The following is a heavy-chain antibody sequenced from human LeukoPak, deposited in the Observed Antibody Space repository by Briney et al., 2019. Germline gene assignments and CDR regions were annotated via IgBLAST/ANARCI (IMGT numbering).Heavy chain of an antibody. J-gene: IGHJ5*02. CDR2: IYPGDSDT. D-gene: IGHD6-13*01. CDR3: ARGQQLARDCFDP. CDR1: GYSFTSCW. V-gene: IGHV5-51*01. Sequence: GESLKISCKGSGYSFTSCWIGWVRQMPGKGLEWMGIIYPGDSDTRYSPSFQGQVTISADKSISTAYLQWSSLKASDTAVYHCARGQQLARDCFDPWGQGTLVTVSS.